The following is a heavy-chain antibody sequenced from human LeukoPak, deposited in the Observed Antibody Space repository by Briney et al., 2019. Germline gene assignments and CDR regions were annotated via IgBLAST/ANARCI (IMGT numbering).Heavy chain of an antibody. CDR3: ARVSSSGWYAFDF. J-gene: IGHJ3*01. CDR1: GXTFCTYA. V-gene: IGHV3-64*01. Sequence: GGSLRLSWAASGXTFCTYAIYWVRQAPGKGREYVSGICDKGHNTYYRNSVKGRFHISRHNSKNTLYLQMGSLRAEYMCVYYCARVSSSGWYAFDFWGQRTMVTVSS. CDR2: ICDKGHNT. D-gene: IGHD6-19*01.